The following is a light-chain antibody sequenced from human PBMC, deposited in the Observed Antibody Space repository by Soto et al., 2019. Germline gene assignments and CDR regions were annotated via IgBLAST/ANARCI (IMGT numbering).Light chain of an antibody. V-gene: IGKV1-39*01. CDR3: QQYYITPPTT. CDR1: QSICIY. CDR2: AAS. J-gene: IGKJ4*01. Sequence: DIQMTQSPASLSASVGDRVTLSCRASQSICIYLNWYQQKPGRAHTLLIFAASDLDNGVSSRFSGNGSGTDFTLTISSLQPEDFATYFCQQYYITPPTTFGGGTKVEIK.